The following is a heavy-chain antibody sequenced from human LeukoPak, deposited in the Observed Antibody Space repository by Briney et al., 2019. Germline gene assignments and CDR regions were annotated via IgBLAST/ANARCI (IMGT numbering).Heavy chain of an antibody. CDR2: IYYSGST. CDR3: ARATFQGIAAAGTGAFDY. D-gene: IGHD6-13*01. Sequence: SETLSLTCTVSGGSISSYYWSWIRQPPGKGLEWIGYIYYSGSTNYNPSLKSRVTISVDTSKNQFSLKLSSVTAADTAVYYCARATFQGIAAAGTGAFDYWGQGTLVTVSS. J-gene: IGHJ4*02. V-gene: IGHV4-59*01. CDR1: GGSISSYY.